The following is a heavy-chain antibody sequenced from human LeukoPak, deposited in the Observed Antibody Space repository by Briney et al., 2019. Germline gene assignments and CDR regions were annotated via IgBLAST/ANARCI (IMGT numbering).Heavy chain of an antibody. D-gene: IGHD3-22*01. CDR2: VSTSGGST. Sequence: VQPGGSLRLSCAASGLTFSRYAMSWVRQAPGKGLEWVSGVSTSGGSTYYADSVKGRFTISRDNSKNTLHLQMNSLRAEDTAIYYCAKQAYDSPRTDFDYWGQGTLVTVSS. CDR1: GLTFSRYA. V-gene: IGHV3-23*01. J-gene: IGHJ4*02. CDR3: AKQAYDSPRTDFDY.